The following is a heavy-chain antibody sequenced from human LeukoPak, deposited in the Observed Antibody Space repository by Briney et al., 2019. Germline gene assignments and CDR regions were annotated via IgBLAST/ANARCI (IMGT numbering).Heavy chain of an antibody. CDR1: GFTFSSYG. CDR3: AKDDSVVNDYMDV. V-gene: IGHV3-33*06. CDR2: IWYDGSNK. D-gene: IGHD3-22*01. Sequence: GRSLRLSCAASGFTFSSYGMHWVRQAPGKGLEWVAVIWYDGSNKYYADSVKGRFTTSRDNSKNTLYLQMNSLRAEDTAVYYCAKDDSVVNDYMDVWGKGTTVTVSS. J-gene: IGHJ6*03.